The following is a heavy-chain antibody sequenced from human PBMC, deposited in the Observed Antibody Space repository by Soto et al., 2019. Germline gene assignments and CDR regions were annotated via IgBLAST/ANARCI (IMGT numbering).Heavy chain of an antibody. Sequence: TGGSLRLSCAASGFTFRNYGMNWVRQAPGKGLEWVSYISSSGSTIYYADSVKGRFTISRDNAKNSLYLQMNSLRAEDTAIYFCSRDPRGLDYWGLGTLVTVSS. CDR1: GFTFRNYG. CDR2: ISSSGSTI. J-gene: IGHJ4*02. V-gene: IGHV3-48*04. CDR3: SRDPRGLDY.